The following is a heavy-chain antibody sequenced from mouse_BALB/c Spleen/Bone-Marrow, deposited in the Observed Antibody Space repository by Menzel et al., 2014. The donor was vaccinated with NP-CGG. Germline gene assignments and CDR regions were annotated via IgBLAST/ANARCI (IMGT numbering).Heavy chain of an antibody. J-gene: IGHJ2*01. V-gene: IGHV4-1*02. CDR3: ARCGYYGFLHY. Sequence: EVKLVESEGGLVQPGGSLKLSCAASGFDFSRYWMSWVRQAPGKGLEWIGEINPDSRTINYTPSLKDKFIISRDNAKNTLDLQMSRVRSEDAGLYYCARCGYYGFLHYWGQGTTLTVSS. D-gene: IGHD1-1*01. CDR2: INPDSRTI. CDR1: GFDFSRYW.